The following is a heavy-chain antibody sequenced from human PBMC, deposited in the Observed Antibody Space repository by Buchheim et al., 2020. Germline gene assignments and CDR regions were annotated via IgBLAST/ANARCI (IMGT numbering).Heavy chain of an antibody. V-gene: IGHV3-23*01. CDR2: ISGSGGST. CDR3: AKESCSSTSCYYNYYYYMDV. J-gene: IGHJ6*03. Sequence: EVQLLESGGGLVQPGGSLRLSCAASGFTFSSYAMSWVRQAPGKGLEWVSAISGSGGSTYYADSVKGRFTISRDNSKNTLYLQMNSLRAEDTAVYYCAKESCSSTSCYYNYYYYMDVWGKGTT. D-gene: IGHD2-2*01. CDR1: GFTFSSYA.